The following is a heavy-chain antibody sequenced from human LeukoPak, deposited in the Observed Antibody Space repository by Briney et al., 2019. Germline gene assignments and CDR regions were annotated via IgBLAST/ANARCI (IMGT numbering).Heavy chain of an antibody. CDR2: IIPIFGIA. Sequence: SVKVSCKASGGTFSSYSITWLRQAPGQGLEWMGRIIPIFGIANYAQKFQGRVTIIADKSTSTAYMELSSLRSEDTAAYYCARGSGHDSSGYLVDYWGQGTLVTVSS. CDR3: ARGSGHDSSGYLVDY. V-gene: IGHV1-69*02. D-gene: IGHD3-22*01. J-gene: IGHJ4*02. CDR1: GGTFSSYS.